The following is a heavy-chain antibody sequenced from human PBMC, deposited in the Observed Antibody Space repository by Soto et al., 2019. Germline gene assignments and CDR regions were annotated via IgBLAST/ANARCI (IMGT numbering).Heavy chain of an antibody. Sequence: QVQLQESGPRLVKPSGTLSLTCTVSGGSITNSNWWSWVRLPPATGLEWIGDIYHAGSTKYNPSLERRVTMSVYTSNNQFALTLTSVTAADTAVYYCARGPPIVGNTTPLDSWGQGTLVTVS. J-gene: IGHJ4*02. V-gene: IGHV4-4*02. CDR1: GGSITNSNW. D-gene: IGHD1-26*01. CDR3: ARGPPIVGNTTPLDS. CDR2: IYHAGST.